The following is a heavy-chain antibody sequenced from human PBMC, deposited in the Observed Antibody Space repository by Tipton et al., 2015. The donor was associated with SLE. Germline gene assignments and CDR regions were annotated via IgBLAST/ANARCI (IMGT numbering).Heavy chain of an antibody. V-gene: IGHV4-34*01. Sequence: LRLSCAVYGGSFSGYYWSWIRQPPGKGLEWIGEINHSGSTNYNPSLKSRVTISVDTSKNQFSLKLSSVTAADTAVYYCARGYYDFWSGYLNYFDYWGQGTLVTVSS. CDR2: INHSGST. CDR3: ARGYYDFWSGYLNYFDY. CDR1: GGSFSGYY. D-gene: IGHD3-3*01. J-gene: IGHJ4*02.